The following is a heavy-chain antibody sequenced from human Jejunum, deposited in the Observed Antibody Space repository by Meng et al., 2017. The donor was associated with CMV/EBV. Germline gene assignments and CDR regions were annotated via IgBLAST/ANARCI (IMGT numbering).Heavy chain of an antibody. CDR3: VKDSSSDFWSSYYSFYYYGMDV. D-gene: IGHD3-3*01. CDR2: ASGGSGSR. Sequence: VMSWVRQAPGKGLEWVAGASGGSGSRFYAPSVKGRFTISRDNSKNTLYLHMTSLGAEDTAVYYCVKDSSSDFWSSYYSFYYYGMDVWGQGTTVTVSS. CDR1: V. J-gene: IGHJ6*02. V-gene: IGHV3-23*01.